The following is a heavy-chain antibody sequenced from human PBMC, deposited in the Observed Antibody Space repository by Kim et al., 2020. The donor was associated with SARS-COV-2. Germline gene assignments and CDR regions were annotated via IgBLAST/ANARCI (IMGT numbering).Heavy chain of an antibody. CDR3: ARHASSGYHPLFDY. Sequence: SPSYQGHVTISADKSIGTAYLQWSSLKASDTAMYYCARHASSGYHPLFDYWGQGTLVTVSS. D-gene: IGHD3-22*01. V-gene: IGHV5-10-1*01. J-gene: IGHJ4*02.